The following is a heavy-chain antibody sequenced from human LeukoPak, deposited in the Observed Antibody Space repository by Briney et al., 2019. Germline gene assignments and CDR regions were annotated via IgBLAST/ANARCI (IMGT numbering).Heavy chain of an antibody. D-gene: IGHD2-21*02. CDR3: ARDSGDWSVDY. CDR2: IKPIDDTT. CDR1: GYPSTSYH. Sequence: GASVKVSCKTSGYPSTSYHMHWVRQAPGQGLEWMGIIKPIDDTTSFTQKFQGRLTMTRDTSTSTVFMELTGLRSEDTALYYCARDSGDWSVDYWGQGTLVTVSS. V-gene: IGHV1-46*01. J-gene: IGHJ4*02.